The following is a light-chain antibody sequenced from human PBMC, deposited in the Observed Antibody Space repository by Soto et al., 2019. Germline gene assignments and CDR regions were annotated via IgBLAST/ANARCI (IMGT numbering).Light chain of an antibody. CDR3: QQYFEWPPMT. CDR1: ETVATN. V-gene: IGKV3-15*01. CDR2: GAS. Sequence: EVMLIQSPATLSMSPGERATLSCRASETVATNLAWYQQKPGQAPRLLISGASTRAAGISDRFRGGGSGTEFTVTITSLRSEDSGTYYCQQYFEWPPMTFGQGNKVEI. J-gene: IGKJ1*01.